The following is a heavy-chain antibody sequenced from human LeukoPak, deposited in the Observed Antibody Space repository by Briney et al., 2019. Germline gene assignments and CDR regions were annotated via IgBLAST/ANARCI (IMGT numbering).Heavy chain of an antibody. D-gene: IGHD2-15*01. V-gene: IGHV4-59*01. J-gene: IGHJ4*02. Sequence: SETLSLTCSVSGGSISSYYWSWIRQPPGKGLEWIGYIYYSGSANYSPSLKSRVTISVDTSKDELFLRLSSVTAADTAVYYCARDLISGPATHDSWGQGALVTVSS. CDR2: IYYSGSA. CDR3: ARDLISGPATHDS. CDR1: GGSISSYY.